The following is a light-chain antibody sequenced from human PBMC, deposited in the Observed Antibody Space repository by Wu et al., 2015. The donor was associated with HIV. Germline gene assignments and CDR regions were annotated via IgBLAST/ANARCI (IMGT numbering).Light chain of an antibody. CDR2: DAS. CDR1: QSVSTY. J-gene: IGKJ3*01. Sequence: EIVLTQSPATLSLSPGERATLSCRASQSVSTYLAWYQQKPGQAPRLLIYDASNRATAIPARFSGGGSGTDFTLTISSLEPEDFAVYYCHQRSNWPMTFGPGTKVDIK. V-gene: IGKV3-11*01. CDR3: HQRSNWPMT.